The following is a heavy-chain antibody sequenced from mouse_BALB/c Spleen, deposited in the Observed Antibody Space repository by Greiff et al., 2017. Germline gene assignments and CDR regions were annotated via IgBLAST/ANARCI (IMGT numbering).Heavy chain of an antibody. V-gene: IGHV7-3*02. CDR1: GFTFTDYY. CDR2: IRNKANGYTT. Sequence: EVQLVESGGGLVQPGGSLRLSCATSGFTFTDYYMSWVRQPPGKALEWLGFIRNKANGYTTEYSASVKGRFTISRDNSQSILYLQMNTLRAEDSATYYCARDSSYWYFEVWGAGTTVTVSS. J-gene: IGHJ1*01. CDR3: ARDSSYWYFEV.